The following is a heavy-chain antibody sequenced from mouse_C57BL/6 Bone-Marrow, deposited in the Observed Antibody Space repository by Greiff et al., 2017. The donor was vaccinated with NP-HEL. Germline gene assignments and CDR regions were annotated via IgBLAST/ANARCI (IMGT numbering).Heavy chain of an antibody. CDR1: GYTFTSYW. V-gene: IGHV1-74*01. Sequence: QVQLQQPGAELVKPGASVKVSCKASGYTFTSYWMHWVKQRPGQGLEWIGRIHPSDSDTNYNQKFKGKATLPVNKSSRTAYMQLSSLSSEYSAVYYCAMRDYDYPMGDYWGQGTSVTVSS. CDR3: AMRDYDYPMGDY. D-gene: IGHD2-4*01. J-gene: IGHJ4*01. CDR2: IHPSDSDT.